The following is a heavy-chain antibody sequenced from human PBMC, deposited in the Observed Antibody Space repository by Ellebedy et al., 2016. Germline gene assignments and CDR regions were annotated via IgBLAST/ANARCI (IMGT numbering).Heavy chain of an antibody. CDR1: GGTFSSYA. CDR2: IIPIFGTA. J-gene: IGHJ4*02. Sequence: SVKVSXXASGGTFSSYAISWVRQAPGQGLEWMGGIIPIFGTANYAQKFQGRVTITADESTSTAYMELSSLRSEDTAVYYCARSYYYGSGSYYPIDYWGQGTLVTVSS. CDR3: ARSYYYGSGSYYPIDY. D-gene: IGHD3-10*01. V-gene: IGHV1-69*13.